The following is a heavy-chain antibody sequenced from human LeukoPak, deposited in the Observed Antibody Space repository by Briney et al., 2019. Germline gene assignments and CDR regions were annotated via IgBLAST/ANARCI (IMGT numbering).Heavy chain of an antibody. CDR2: FYHNGGT. CDR1: ATAISSYF. D-gene: IGHD1-26*01. V-gene: IGHV4-59*08. CDR3: AGGRMGRYYDH. J-gene: IGHJ4*02. Sequence: PSETLSLTCDISATAISSYFWNWIRQSPTKGLEWIGYFYHNGGTSYNPSLRSRVTISVDSSQKRLSLQVTSMTAADTAIYYRAGGRMGRYYDHWGQGTLVAVST.